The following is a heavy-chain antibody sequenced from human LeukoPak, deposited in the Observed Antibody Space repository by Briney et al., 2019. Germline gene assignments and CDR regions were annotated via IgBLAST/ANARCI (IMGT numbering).Heavy chain of an antibody. CDR2: MNQDGSEK. D-gene: IGHD3-10*01. CDR1: GFTFSRYW. Sequence: GGSLRLSCAASGFTFSRYWMSWVRQAPGRGLDWVANMNQDGSEKHYVDCVRGRFTISRDNAKNSLHLQMNGLRVEDTAVYHCARDGELLWFGDVDYYYMDVWGKGTTVTVSS. V-gene: IGHV3-7*01. CDR3: ARDGELLWFGDVDYYYMDV. J-gene: IGHJ6*03.